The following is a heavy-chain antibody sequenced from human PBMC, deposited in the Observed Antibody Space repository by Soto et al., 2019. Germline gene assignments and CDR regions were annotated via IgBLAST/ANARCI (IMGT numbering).Heavy chain of an antibody. Sequence: PSETLSLTCTVSGGSISGYYWSWIRQPPGKRLEWIGYIDYCGSTNYNPSLKSRVTISVDTSKKQFSLNLGSVTAADTAVYYCARVVSKEYQLLFSGYYYGMDVWGQGTTVTVSS. CDR2: IDYCGST. CDR3: ARVVSKEYQLLFSGYYYGMDV. V-gene: IGHV4-59*01. D-gene: IGHD2-2*01. CDR1: GGSISGYY. J-gene: IGHJ6*02.